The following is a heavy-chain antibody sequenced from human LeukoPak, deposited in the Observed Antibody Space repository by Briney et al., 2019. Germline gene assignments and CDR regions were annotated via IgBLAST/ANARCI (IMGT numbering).Heavy chain of an antibody. V-gene: IGHV4-39*01. CDR3: ARRKVGATYYFDY. J-gene: IGHJ4*02. CDR1: SDSLSSISYS. Sequence: SETLSLTCTVSSDSLSSISYSWGGIRQPPGKGLEWIGSIYYSGSTYYNPSLKSRVTISVDTSKNQFSLKLSSVTAADRAVYYCARRKVGATYYFDYWGQGTLVTVSS. CDR2: IYYSGST. D-gene: IGHD1-26*01.